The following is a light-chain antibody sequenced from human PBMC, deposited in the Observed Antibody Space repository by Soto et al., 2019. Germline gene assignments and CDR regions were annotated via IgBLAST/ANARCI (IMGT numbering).Light chain of an antibody. CDR2: DAS. CDR1: ETIINL. Sequence: DIQMTQSPSTLSASVGDRVTITCRASETIINLLAWYQQRPGKAPKLLIYDASSLETGVPSRFSGSGSGTEFTLTISSLQPDDFATYYCQQYNSHPFFGGGTKVEIK. CDR3: QQYNSHPF. V-gene: IGKV1-5*01. J-gene: IGKJ4*01.